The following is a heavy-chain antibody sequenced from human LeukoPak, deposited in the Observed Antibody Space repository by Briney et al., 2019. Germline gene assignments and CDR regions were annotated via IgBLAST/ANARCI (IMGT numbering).Heavy chain of an antibody. Sequence: GGSLRLSCAASGFTFSSYSTNWVRQAPGKGLEWVSSISSSSSYIYYADSVKGRFTISRDNAKNSLYLQMNSLRAEDTAVYYCARGGVGTIFHWGQGTLVTVSS. CDR1: GFTFSSYS. V-gene: IGHV3-21*01. CDR3: ARGGVGTIFH. D-gene: IGHD5-12*01. J-gene: IGHJ4*02. CDR2: ISSSSSYI.